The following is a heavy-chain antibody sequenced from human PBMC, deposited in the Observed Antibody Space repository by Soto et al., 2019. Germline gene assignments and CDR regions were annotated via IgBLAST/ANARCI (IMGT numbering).Heavy chain of an antibody. CDR2: IYSSGST. CDR1: GGSISSYY. Sequence: SETLSLTCTVSGGSISSYYWSWIRQPPGKELEWIGYIYSSGSTDYNPSLKSQVTISVAPSQNQFSLELSSVTTADTAVYYCARSYYYYMDVWGKGTTVTVSS. CDR3: ARSYYYYMDV. V-gene: IGHV4-59*01. J-gene: IGHJ6*03.